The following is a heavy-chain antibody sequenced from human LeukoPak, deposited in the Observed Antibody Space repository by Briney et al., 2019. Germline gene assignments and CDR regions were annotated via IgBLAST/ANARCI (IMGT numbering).Heavy chain of an antibody. CDR3: ARGQWLPVFDF. V-gene: IGHV4-61*10. CDR1: GGSISSGNYY. CDR2: FYHSGST. Sequence: SETLSLTCTVSGGSISSGNYYWSWIRQPAGRGLEWIGYFYHSGSTNYNPSLKSRVTISVDTSKNHFSLKLSSVTAADTAVYYCARGQWLPVFDFWGQGTLVTVSS. D-gene: IGHD3-22*01. J-gene: IGHJ4*02.